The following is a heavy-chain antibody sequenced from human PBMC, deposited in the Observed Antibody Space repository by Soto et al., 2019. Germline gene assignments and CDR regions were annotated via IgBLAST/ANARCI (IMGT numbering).Heavy chain of an antibody. CDR3: ARGVEPITLVVTAFDI. CDR1: GGSVSSENYY. D-gene: IGHD3-22*01. J-gene: IGHJ3*02. Sequence: SETLSLTCTVSGGSVSSENYYWSWIRHRPGKGLEWIGYISSSGNPFYKPSLNSRLSISLDTSKNQFSLKLNSVTDADAALYYCARGVEPITLVVTAFDIWGQGTVVTVSS. CDR2: ISSSGNP. V-gene: IGHV4-31*03.